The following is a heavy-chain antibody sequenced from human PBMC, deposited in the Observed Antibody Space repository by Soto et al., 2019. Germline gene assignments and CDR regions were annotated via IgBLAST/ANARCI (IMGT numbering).Heavy chain of an antibody. CDR3: ARGITLPTPLDY. CDR1: GYTFTSYA. CDR2: INAGNGNT. J-gene: IGHJ4*02. Sequence: QVQLVQSGAEEKKPGASVKVSCKASGYTFTSYAMHWVRQAPGQRHEWMGGINAGNGNTKYSQKFQGRVTTTRDTPASTAYMELSSLRSEDTAVYYCARGITLPTPLDYWGQGTLVTVSS. V-gene: IGHV1-3*05. D-gene: IGHD1-20*01.